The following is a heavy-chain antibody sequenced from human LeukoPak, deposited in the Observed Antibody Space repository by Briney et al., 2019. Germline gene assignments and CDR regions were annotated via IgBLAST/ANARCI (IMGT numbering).Heavy chain of an antibody. CDR1: GGPVSSGTYY. D-gene: IGHD4-11*01. CDR3: ARDRVRGNSNPFFDY. V-gene: IGHV4-61*01. Sequence: SETLSLTCTVSGGPVSSGTYYWSWIRQPPGKGLEWIGYIYYSGTTNYNPSLKSRVTISVDTSKNQFSLKLSSVTAADTAVYYCARDRVRGNSNPFFDYWGQGTLVTVSS. J-gene: IGHJ4*02. CDR2: IYYSGTT.